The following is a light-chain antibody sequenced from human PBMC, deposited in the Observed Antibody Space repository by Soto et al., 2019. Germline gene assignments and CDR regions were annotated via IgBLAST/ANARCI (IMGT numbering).Light chain of an antibody. CDR1: SSDVGGYNF. CDR2: DVT. V-gene: IGLV2-8*01. Sequence: QSALTQPTSASGSPGQSVTISCTGASSDVGGYNFVSWYQQHPGKAPKLMIYDVTKRPSGVPDRFSGSKSGNTASLTVSGLQADDEADYYCSSYAGSSVPVAFGGGTKVTVL. J-gene: IGLJ2*01. CDR3: SSYAGSSVPVA.